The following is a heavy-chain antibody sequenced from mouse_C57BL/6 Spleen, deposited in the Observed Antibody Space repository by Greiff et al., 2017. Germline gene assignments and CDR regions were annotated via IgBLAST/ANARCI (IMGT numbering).Heavy chain of an antibody. CDR2: IYPGDGDT. V-gene: IGHV1-82*01. Sequence: VQLQQSGPELVKPGASVKISCKASGYAFSSSWMNWVKQRPGKGLEWIGRIYPGDGDTNYNGKFKGKATLTADKSSSTAYMQLSSLTSEDSAVXFCALTTVVEGYFDVGGTGTTVTVSS. CDR1: GYAFSSSW. CDR3: ALTTVVEGYFDV. J-gene: IGHJ1*03. D-gene: IGHD1-1*01.